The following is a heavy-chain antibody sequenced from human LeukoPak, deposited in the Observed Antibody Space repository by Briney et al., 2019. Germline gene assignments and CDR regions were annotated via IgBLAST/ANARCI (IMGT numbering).Heavy chain of an antibody. CDR1: GFPSDDYG. V-gene: IGHV3-20*04. D-gene: IGHD3-10*01. Sequence: AGGSLRLSCAASGFPSDDYGMTWGRQAPRKLLELVSGITCNAGSTGYADSVKGRFTISRDNAKNSLYLQMNSLRAGDTALYSCASAGLTYGSGSYFVYWGQGTLVTVSS. CDR3: ASAGLTYGSGSYFVY. CDR2: ITCNAGST. J-gene: IGHJ4*02.